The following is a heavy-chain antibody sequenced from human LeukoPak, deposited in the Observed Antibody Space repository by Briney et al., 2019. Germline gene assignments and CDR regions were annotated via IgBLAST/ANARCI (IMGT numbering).Heavy chain of an antibody. CDR3: ARHCSGGRYLDY. CDR2: FSPSGGST. J-gene: IGHJ4*02. V-gene: IGHV1-46*01. D-gene: IGHD2-15*01. Sequence: ASVKVSCKASGYTFTSYFMHWVRQAPGQGLEWMGIFSPSGGSTSFAQRFQGRVTMTRDTSTSTVYMELSSLRSEDTAVYYCARHCSGGRYLDYWGQGTLVTVSS. CDR1: GYTFTSYF.